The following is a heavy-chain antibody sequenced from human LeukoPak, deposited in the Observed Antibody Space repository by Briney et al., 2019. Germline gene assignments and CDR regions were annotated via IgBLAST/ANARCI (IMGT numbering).Heavy chain of an antibody. J-gene: IGHJ4*02. CDR1: GFTFSSYA. D-gene: IGHD2-2*01. CDR2: ISGSGGST. V-gene: IGHV3-23*01. Sequence: GGSLRLSCAASGFTFSSYAMSWVRQAPGKGLEWVSAISGSGGSTYYADSVKGRFTISRDNSKNTLYLQMNSLRAEDTAVYYCAKSVRVVPAAIRSLFDYWGQGTLVTVSS. CDR3: AKSVRVVPAAIRSLFDY.